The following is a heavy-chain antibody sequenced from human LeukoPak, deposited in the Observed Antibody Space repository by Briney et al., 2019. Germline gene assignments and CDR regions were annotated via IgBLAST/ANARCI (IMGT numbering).Heavy chain of an antibody. D-gene: IGHD3-9*01. J-gene: IGHJ6*03. CDR1: GYTFSGYY. CDR2: INPNSGGT. CDR3: ARDVELRYFDWLLSYYYYMDV. Sequence: ASVKVSCKTSGYTFSGYYMHWVRQAPGQGLEWMGWINPNSGGTNSAQKFQGRVTMTRDTFISTAYMELSRLTSDDTAVYYCARDVELRYFDWLLSYYYYMDVWGKGTTVTVSS. V-gene: IGHV1-2*02.